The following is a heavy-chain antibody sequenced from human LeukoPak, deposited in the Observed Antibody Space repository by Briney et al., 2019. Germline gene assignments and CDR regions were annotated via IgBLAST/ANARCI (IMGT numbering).Heavy chain of an antibody. V-gene: IGHV3-43*01. CDR1: GFTFDDYT. D-gene: IGHD3-3*01. CDR3: ARMRPPIKGFWSGFDY. CDR2: ISWDGGST. J-gene: IGHJ4*02. Sequence: GGSLRLSCAASGFTFDDYTMHWVRQAPGKGLEWVSLISWDGGSTYYADSVKGRFTISRDNSKNSLYLQMNSLRTEDTALYYCARMRPPIKGFWSGFDYWGQETLVTVSS.